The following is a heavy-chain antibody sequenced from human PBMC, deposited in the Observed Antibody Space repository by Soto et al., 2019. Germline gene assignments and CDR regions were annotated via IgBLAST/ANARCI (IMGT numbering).Heavy chain of an antibody. CDR1: GGSFSGYY. D-gene: IGHD4-4*01. V-gene: IGHV4-34*01. CDR2: INHSGST. J-gene: IGHJ6*02. CDR3: ARGGDSSTYDMPDMLGLYYYGMDV. Sequence: SETLSLTCAVYGGSFSGYYWSWIRQPPGKGLEWIGEINHSGSTNYNPYLKSRVTISVDTSKNQFSLKLSSVTAADTAVYYCARGGDSSTYDMPDMLGLYYYGMDVWGQGTTVTLSS.